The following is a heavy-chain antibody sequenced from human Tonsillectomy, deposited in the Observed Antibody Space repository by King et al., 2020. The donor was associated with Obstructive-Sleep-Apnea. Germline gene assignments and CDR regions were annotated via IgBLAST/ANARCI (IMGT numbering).Heavy chain of an antibody. CDR1: GFSITTSV. J-gene: IGHJ4*02. CDR2: MRVEASDK. D-gene: IGHD2-2*01. CDR3: AKESLSPFDF. Sequence: VQLVESGGGVVQPGGSLRLSCVASGFSITTSVMQWVRQAPGKGLEWVAYMRVEASDKSETHSVRGRFTISRDSSRNTLYLQMNSLRPEDTAVYHCAKESLSPFDFWGQGTLVTVSS. V-gene: IGHV3-30*02.